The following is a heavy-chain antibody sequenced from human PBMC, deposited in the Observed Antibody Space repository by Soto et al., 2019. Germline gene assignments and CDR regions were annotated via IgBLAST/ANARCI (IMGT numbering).Heavy chain of an antibody. CDR1: GGTFSSYA. V-gene: IGHV1-69*06. CDR2: ILPIFGTA. Sequence: QVQLVQSGAEVKKPGSSVKVSCKASGGTFSSYAISWVRQAPGQGLEWMGGILPIFGTANYAQKFQGRVTITADKSTSTAYMELSSLRAEDTAVYFCARMTDWINDTHPGHASDYYGSDVWSQGGTVTVSS. CDR3: ARMTDWINDTHPGHASDYYGSDV. J-gene: IGHJ6*02. D-gene: IGHD1-1*01.